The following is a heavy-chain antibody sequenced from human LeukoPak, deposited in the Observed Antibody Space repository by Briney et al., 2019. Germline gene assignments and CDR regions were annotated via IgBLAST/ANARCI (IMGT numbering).Heavy chain of an antibody. CDR1: GFTFRDYY. Sequence: GGSLRLSCAASGFTFRDYYMSWIRQAPGKGLEWVSYISSSSSGTTIYSADSVKGRFTISRDDAKNSLYLQMNSLRAEDTAVYHCARQVGSSWREYYFDNWGQGTLVTVSS. J-gene: IGHJ4*02. D-gene: IGHD6-13*01. CDR3: ARQVGSSWREYYFDN. CDR2: ISSSSSGTTI. V-gene: IGHV3-11*01.